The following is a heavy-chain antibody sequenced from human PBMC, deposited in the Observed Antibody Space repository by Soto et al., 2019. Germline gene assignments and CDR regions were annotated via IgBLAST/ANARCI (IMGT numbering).Heavy chain of an antibody. J-gene: IGHJ5*02. V-gene: IGHV5-51*01. CDR3: ARTAMAENWFDP. Sequence: ESLTILGTGSGDSFTRYWNGWVRQMPGKGLEWMGIIYPGDSDTRYSPSFQGQVTISADKSISTAYLQWSSLKASDTAMYYCARTAMAENWFDPWGQGTLVTVSS. D-gene: IGHD6-19*01. CDR2: IYPGDSDT. CDR1: GDSFTRYW.